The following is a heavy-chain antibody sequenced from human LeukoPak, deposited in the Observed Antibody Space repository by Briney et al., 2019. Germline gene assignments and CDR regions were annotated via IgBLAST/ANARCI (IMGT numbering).Heavy chain of an antibody. CDR3: AKEYSSSWYYLDY. CDR1: GFTFSSYA. CDR2: ISGSGGST. V-gene: IGHV3-23*01. D-gene: IGHD6-13*01. Sequence: GGSLRLSCAASGFTFSSYAMSWVRQAPGKGLEWVSTISGSGGSTYYADSVKGRFTISRDNSKNTLYLQMNSQRVEDTAVYYCAKEYSSSWYYLDYWGQGTLVTVSS. J-gene: IGHJ4*02.